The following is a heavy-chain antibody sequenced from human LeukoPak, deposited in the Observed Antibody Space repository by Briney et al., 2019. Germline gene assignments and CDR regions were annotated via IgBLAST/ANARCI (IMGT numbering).Heavy chain of an antibody. CDR1: GLTLSTYA. Sequence: GGSLGLSCVASGLTLSTYAMGWVRQAPGKGLEWVSSITGGGGGTYYADSGKGRFTVSRDNSKSTLYLQMDSLRAEDTAVYFCAKGPSASQRYHFHYWGQGTLVTVSS. CDR3: AKGPSASQRYHFHY. J-gene: IGHJ4*02. CDR2: ITGGGGGT. D-gene: IGHD3-9*01. V-gene: IGHV3-23*01.